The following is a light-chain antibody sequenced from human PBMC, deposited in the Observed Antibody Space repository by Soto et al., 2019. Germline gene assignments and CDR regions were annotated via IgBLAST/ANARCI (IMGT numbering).Light chain of an antibody. Sequence: QAVVTQPPSASGTPGQGVTISCSGRSSNIGSNIVNWYQQLPGTAPKLLIYNNIQRPSGIPDRFSGSKSGTSASLAISGLQSEDEADYYCATWDDSLSAWVFGGGTQLTVL. V-gene: IGLV1-44*01. J-gene: IGLJ3*02. CDR2: NNI. CDR3: ATWDDSLSAWV. CDR1: SSNIGSNI.